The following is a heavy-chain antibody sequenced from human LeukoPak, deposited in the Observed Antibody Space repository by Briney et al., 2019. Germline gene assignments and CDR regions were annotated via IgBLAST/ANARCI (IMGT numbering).Heavy chain of an antibody. CDR1: GFTFSSYA. CDR3: AFSYYYGSGSYPLDY. Sequence: GGSLRLSCAASGFTFSSYAMSWVRQAPGKGLEWVSAISGSGGSTYYADSVKGRFTISRDNSKNTLYLQMNSLRAEDTAVYYCAFSYYYGSGSYPLDYWGQGTLVTVSS. J-gene: IGHJ4*02. D-gene: IGHD3-10*01. CDR2: ISGSGGST. V-gene: IGHV3-23*01.